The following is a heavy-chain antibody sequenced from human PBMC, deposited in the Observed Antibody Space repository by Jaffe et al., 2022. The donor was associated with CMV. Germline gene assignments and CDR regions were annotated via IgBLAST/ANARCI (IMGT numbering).Heavy chain of an antibody. J-gene: IGHJ3*02. D-gene: IGHD2-2*01. V-gene: IGHV4-39*02. Sequence: HLQLQESGPGLVKPSETLSLTCTVSSGSISSTTYYWAWIRQPPGKGLEWIGGMFSSGPTYYNPSLMSRVSLSVDTFRNQFSLEMTYVTAADTAEYYCARAEIGIDGFDIWGQGTMVTVSS. CDR1: SGSISSTTYY. CDR3: ARAEIGIDGFDI. CDR2: MFSSGPT.